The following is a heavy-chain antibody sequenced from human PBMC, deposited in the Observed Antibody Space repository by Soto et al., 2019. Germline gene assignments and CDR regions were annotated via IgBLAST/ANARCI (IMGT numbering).Heavy chain of an antibody. V-gene: IGHV3-15*07. Sequence: GGSLRLSCAASGFTFSNSWMNWVRQAPGKGLEWVGRIKSKTDGGTTDYAAPVKGRFTISRDDSKNTLYLQMNSLKTEDTAVYYCTTANYDFWSGYYHDAFDIWGQGTMVTVSS. CDR2: IKSKTDGGTT. D-gene: IGHD3-3*01. CDR3: TTANYDFWSGYYHDAFDI. J-gene: IGHJ3*02. CDR1: GFTFSNSW.